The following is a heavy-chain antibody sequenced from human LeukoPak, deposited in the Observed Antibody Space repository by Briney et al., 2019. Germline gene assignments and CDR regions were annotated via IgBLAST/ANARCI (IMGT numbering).Heavy chain of an antibody. CDR3: ARQGAYYDSSGYYYLFDY. D-gene: IGHD3-22*01. Sequence: SETLSLTCTASGGSFSSNSYYWGWIRQPPGKGLVWFGSIYYSGSTYYNPSLKSRVTISVATSKNQFSLNLSSVTAADTAVYYCARQGAYYDSSGYYYLFDYWGQGTLVTVSS. V-gene: IGHV4-39*01. CDR2: IYYSGST. J-gene: IGHJ4*02. CDR1: GGSFSSNSYY.